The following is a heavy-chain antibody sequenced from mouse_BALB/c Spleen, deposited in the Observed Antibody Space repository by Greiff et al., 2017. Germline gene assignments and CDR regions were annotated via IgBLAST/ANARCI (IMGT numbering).Heavy chain of an antibody. CDR2: IWTGGGT. J-gene: IGHJ1*01. V-gene: IGHV2-9-2*01. CDR1: GFSLTSYD. Sequence: QVQLQQSGPGLVAPSQSLSITCTVSGFSLTSYDISWIRQPPGKGLEWLGVIWTGGGTNYNSAFMSRLSISKDNSKSQVFLKMNSLQTDDTAIYYCVRVFTTVVAHWYFDVWGAGTTVTVSS. CDR3: VRVFTTVVAHWYFDV. D-gene: IGHD1-1*01.